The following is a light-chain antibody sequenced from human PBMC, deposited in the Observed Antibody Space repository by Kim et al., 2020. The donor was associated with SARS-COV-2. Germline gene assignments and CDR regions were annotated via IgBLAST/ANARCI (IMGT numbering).Light chain of an antibody. V-gene: IGKV3-11*01. J-gene: IGKJ1*01. CDR3: QQRSNWPRT. CDR1: QSVSNH. Sequence: LSPGERAPPSCSASQSVSNHLAWYQQKPGQAPRLLIYDTFNRASGIPARFSGSRSGTDFTLTISSLEPEDFAVYYCQQRSNWPRTFGQGTKVAIK. CDR2: DTF.